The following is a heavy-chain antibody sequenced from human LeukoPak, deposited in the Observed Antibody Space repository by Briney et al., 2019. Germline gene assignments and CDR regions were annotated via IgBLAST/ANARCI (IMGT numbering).Heavy chain of an antibody. Sequence: GGSLRLSCAASGFTVSSTYMSWLRQAPGKGLEWVSLIYTGGSTDYADSVKGRFTISRDNSENTLYLQMNSLRAEDTAVYYCARGITGSNNWFDPWGQGTLVTVSS. CDR3: ARGITGSNNWFDP. CDR2: IYTGGST. D-gene: IGHD1-20*01. CDR1: GFTVSSTY. J-gene: IGHJ5*02. V-gene: IGHV3-53*01.